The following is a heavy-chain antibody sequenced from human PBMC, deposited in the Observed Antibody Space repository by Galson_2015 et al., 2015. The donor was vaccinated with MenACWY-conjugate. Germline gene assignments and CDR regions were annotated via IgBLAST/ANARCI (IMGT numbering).Heavy chain of an antibody. CDR2: TSYDGSQK. V-gene: IGHV3-30*04. CDR3: ARDQQGYNSSLYRSFDY. Sequence: SLRLSCAASGFTISRYAMHWVRQAPGKGLEWVAVTSYDGSQKYYADSVKGRFTISRDNSKNTLYLQMNGLREEDTAVYYCARDQQGYNSSLYRSFDYWGQGTLVTVSS. D-gene: IGHD5-18*01. CDR1: GFTISRYA. J-gene: IGHJ4*02.